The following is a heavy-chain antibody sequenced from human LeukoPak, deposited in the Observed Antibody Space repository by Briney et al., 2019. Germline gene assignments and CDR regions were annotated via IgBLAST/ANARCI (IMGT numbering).Heavy chain of an antibody. Sequence: GGSLRLSCEASGFIFSDHYMSWIRQIPGKGLEWVSYISSGGSIRHYANSVKGRFTISRDNAKNSLYLQMNSLRAEDTAVYYCAELGITMIGGVWGKGTAVTISS. V-gene: IGHV3-11*04. J-gene: IGHJ6*04. CDR1: GFIFSDHY. D-gene: IGHD3-10*02. CDR3: AELGITMIGGV. CDR2: ISSGGSIR.